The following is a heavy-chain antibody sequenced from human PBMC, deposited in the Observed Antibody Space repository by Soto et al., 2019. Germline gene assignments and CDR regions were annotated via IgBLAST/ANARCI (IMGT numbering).Heavy chain of an antibody. D-gene: IGHD1-26*01. CDR3: ARGGGSYTGGYYYYGMDV. Sequence: QVQLVQSGAEVKKPGSSVKVSCKASGGTFSSYAISWVRQAPGQGLEWMGGIIPIFGTANYAQKFQGRVTITVDEATSTAYIELSSLRSEDTAVYYCARGGGSYTGGYYYYGMDVWGQGTTVTVSS. V-gene: IGHV1-69*01. CDR1: GGTFSSYA. J-gene: IGHJ6*02. CDR2: IIPIFGTA.